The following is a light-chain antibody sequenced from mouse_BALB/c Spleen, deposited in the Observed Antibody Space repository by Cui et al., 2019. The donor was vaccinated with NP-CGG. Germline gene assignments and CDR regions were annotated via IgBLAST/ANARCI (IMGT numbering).Light chain of an antibody. V-gene: IGLV1*01. CDR3: ALWYSNHWV. CDR2: GTN. Sequence: QAVVTQASALTTSPGETVTLTCRPNTGAVTTSNYANWVQEKPDHLFTGLIGGTNNRVPGVPARFSGSLIGDKAALTITGAQTEDEAMYFCALWYSNHWVFGGGTKLTVL. J-gene: IGLJ1*01. CDR1: TGAVTTSNY.